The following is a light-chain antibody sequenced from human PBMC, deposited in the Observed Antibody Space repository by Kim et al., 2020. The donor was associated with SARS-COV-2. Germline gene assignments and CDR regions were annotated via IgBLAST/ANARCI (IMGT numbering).Light chain of an antibody. CDR3: QVWDSSTYV. V-gene: IGLV3-9*01. J-gene: IGLJ1*01. Sequence: SVATGQTARIPCGGNNIGSKNVYWYQQKPGQAPVVVIYEDSNRPSGIPERFSGSNSGNTATLTISRAQAGDEADYYCQVWDSSTYVFGTGTKVTVL. CDR2: EDS. CDR1: NIGSKN.